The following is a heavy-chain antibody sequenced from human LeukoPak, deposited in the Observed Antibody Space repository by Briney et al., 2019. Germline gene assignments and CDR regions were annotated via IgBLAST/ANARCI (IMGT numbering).Heavy chain of an antibody. J-gene: IGHJ4*02. V-gene: IGHV3-74*01. CDR2: INEDGSTT. D-gene: IGHD6-19*01. CDR1: GFIFSSNW. CDR3: ARDGSSGWSALYYFDY. Sequence: GGSLRLSCAASGFIFSSNWMHWVRQAPGKGLVWVSRINEDGSTTNHADSVKGRFTISRDNAKNTLYMQMNSLRAEDTAVYYCARDGSSGWSALYYFDYWGQGTLVTVSS.